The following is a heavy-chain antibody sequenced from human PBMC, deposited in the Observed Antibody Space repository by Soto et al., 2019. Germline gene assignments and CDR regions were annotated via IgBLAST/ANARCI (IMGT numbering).Heavy chain of an antibody. CDR3: GRGLVRGGYCSGGSCYPCDPFDY. D-gene: IGHD2-15*01. CDR1: GCSISSYY. Sequence: SNTLSLTLTVSGCSISSYYWSWIRQPPGKGLEWIGYIYYSGSTNYNPSLKSRVTISVDTSKNRFSLKLSSMTAADTAVYYCGRGLVRGGYCSGGSCYPCDPFDYWGQGTLGTISS. J-gene: IGHJ4*02. CDR2: IYYSGST. V-gene: IGHV4-59*01.